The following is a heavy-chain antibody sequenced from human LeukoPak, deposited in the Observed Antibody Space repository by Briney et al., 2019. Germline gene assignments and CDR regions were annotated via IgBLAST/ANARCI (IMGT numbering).Heavy chain of an antibody. CDR1: GFTFDDYA. D-gene: IGHD3-16*01. J-gene: IGHJ4*02. V-gene: IGHV3-9*03. Sequence: GRSLRLSCAASGFTFDDYAMHWVRQAPGKGLEWVSGITWNSGIIGYADSVKGRFTISRDNAKNSLFLQMNSLRGEDMALYYCAKGAGGSRYFFDYWGQGTLVTVSS. CDR2: ITWNSGII. CDR3: AKGAGGSRYFFDY.